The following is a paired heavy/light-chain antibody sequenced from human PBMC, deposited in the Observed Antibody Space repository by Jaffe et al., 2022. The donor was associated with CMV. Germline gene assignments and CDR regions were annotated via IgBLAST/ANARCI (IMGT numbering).Heavy chain of an antibody. D-gene: IGHD2-8*01. J-gene: IGHJ4*02. CDR2: ISGDGTDT. CDR1: GFTFSSYW. V-gene: IGHV3-74*03. CDR3: ARDPCPNGVCFLDY. Sequence: EVQLVESGGGLVQPGGSLRLSCAASGFTFSSYWMHWVRQAPTKGLVWVSRISGDGTDTAYADSVKGRFTISRDNAKNTLYLQMNSLRAEDTAVYYCARDPCPNGVCFLDYWGQGTLVPVSS.
Light chain of an antibody. Sequence: DIQMTQSPASLSASVGDRLTITCRASQSIGSSLNWYQQRPGKAPNFLIYAASILQSEVPSRFSGSGSGSYFTLTISSLQPEDFATYYCQQSHRTPYTFGQGTKLEIK. V-gene: IGKV1-39*01. CDR3: QQSHRTPYT. J-gene: IGKJ2*01. CDR2: AAS. CDR1: QSIGSS.